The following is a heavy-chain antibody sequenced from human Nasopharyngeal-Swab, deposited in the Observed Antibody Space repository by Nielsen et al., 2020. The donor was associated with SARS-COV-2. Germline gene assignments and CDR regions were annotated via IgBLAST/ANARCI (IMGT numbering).Heavy chain of an antibody. D-gene: IGHD3-10*01. CDR2: ISPTGSDI. J-gene: IGHJ4*02. CDR1: GFIFSTYN. CDR3: ARGFGSGRH. V-gene: IGHV3-21*01. Sequence: GGSLTLSCVGSGFIFSTYNLNWVRQAPGKGLEWVSSISPTGSDIYYTDSVKGRFTISRDNAKNSVYLQMNSLRAEDTAVYYCARGFGSGRHWGQGTLVTVSS.